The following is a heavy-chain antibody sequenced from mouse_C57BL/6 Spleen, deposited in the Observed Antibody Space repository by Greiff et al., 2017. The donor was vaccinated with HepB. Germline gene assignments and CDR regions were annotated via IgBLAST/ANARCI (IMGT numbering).Heavy chain of an antibody. J-gene: IGHJ4*01. CDR2: ISSGSSTI. CDR3: ARRDRRYAMGY. V-gene: IGHV5-17*01. Sequence: DVMLVESGGGLVKPGGSLKLSCAASGFTFSDYGMHWVRQAPEQGLEWVAYISSGSSTIYYADTVKGRFTISRDNAKNTLFLQMTSLKSEDTAMYYCARRDRRYAMGYWGQVASVTV. CDR1: GFTFSDYG.